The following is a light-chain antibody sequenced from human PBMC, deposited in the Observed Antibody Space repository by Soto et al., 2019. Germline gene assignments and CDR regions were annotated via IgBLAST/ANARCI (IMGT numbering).Light chain of an antibody. CDR3: EHDCSSLSIT. J-gene: IGKJ5*01. V-gene: IGKV3-20*01. Sequence: EIVLTQSPGTLSLSPGERDTLAGSARQSVSSNYLAWYQQKPGQAPSLLTEGPSSRATGIPDRFSASGPGTDFTLTITRPLPVAWAVSYYEHDCSSLSITFGQGTRLE. CDR2: GPS. CDR1: QSVSSNY.